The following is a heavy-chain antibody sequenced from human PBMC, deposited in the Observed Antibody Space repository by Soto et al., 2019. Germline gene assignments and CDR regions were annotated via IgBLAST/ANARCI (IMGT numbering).Heavy chain of an antibody. D-gene: IGHD5-12*01. Sequence: QVQLQESGPGLVKPSQTLSLTCTVSGGSISSGDYYWSWIRQPPGKGLEWIGYIYYSGSTYYNSYLKSRVTISVDTSKNQFSLKLSSVTAADTAVYYCGRVQGGYSGYGYYFDYWGQGTLVTVSS. CDR2: IYYSGST. CDR3: GRVQGGYSGYGYYFDY. CDR1: GGSISSGDYY. J-gene: IGHJ4*02. V-gene: IGHV4-30-4*01.